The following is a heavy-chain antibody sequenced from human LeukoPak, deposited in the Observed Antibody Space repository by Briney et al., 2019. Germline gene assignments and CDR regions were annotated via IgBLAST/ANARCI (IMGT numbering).Heavy chain of an antibody. J-gene: IGHJ4*02. V-gene: IGHV3-30*02. Sequence: GGSLRLSCAASGVTFRSYGMHWVRHAPGKGLEWVAFIRYDGSNKYYADSVKGRFTISRDNSKNTLYLQMNSLRAEDTALFYCAKEKTAYSSSSAFDCWGQGTLVTVSS. CDR1: GVTFRSYG. CDR2: IRYDGSNK. D-gene: IGHD6-6*01. CDR3: AKEKTAYSSSSAFDC.